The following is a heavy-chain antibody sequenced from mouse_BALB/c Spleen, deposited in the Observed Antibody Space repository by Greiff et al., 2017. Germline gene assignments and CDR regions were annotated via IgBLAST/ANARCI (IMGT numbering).Heavy chain of an antibody. CDR3: ARGGTGTWFAY. Sequence: EVKLVESGPGLVKPSQSLSLTCTVTGYSITSDYAWNWIRQFPGNKLEWMGYISYSGSTSYNPSLKSRISITRDTSKNQFVLQLNSVTTEDTATYYCARGGTGTWFAYWGQGTLVTVSA. J-gene: IGHJ3*01. V-gene: IGHV3-2*02. CDR1: GYSITSDYA. D-gene: IGHD4-1*01. CDR2: ISYSGST.